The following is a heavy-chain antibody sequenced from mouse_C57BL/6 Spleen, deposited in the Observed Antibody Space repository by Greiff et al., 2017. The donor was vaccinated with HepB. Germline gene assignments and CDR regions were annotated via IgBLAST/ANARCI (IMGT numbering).Heavy chain of an antibody. CDR3: ARNYSSSFGFAY. Sequence: QVQLQQPGAELVMPGASVKLSCKASGYTFTSYWMHWVKQRPGQGLEWIGEIDPSDSYTNYNQKIKSKSTLTVDKTTSTAYMQLSILTSEDSAVYYGARNYSSSFGFAYWGQGTPVTVSA. D-gene: IGHD1-1*01. CDR1: GYTFTSYW. V-gene: IGHV1-69*01. CDR2: IDPSDSYT. J-gene: IGHJ3*01.